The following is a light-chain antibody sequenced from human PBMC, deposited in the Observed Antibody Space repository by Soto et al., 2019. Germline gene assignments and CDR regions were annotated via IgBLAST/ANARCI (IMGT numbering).Light chain of an antibody. CDR3: RSYTGGNARVV. CDR2: DVS. V-gene: IGLV2-14*01. Sequence: QSALTQPASVSGSPGQSITISWTGSDVGAYRYVSWYQQHPGKAPRLMIYDVSNRPSGVSDRFSGSKSGNTASLTISGLQPEDEAYFFCRSYTGGNARVVFGGGTKLTVL. J-gene: IGLJ2*01. CDR1: SDVGAYRY.